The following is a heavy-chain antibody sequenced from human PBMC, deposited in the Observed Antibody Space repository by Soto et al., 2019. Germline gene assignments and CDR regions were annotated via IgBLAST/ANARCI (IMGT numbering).Heavy chain of an antibody. Sequence: QVQLQESGPGLVKPSETLSLTCTVSGGSISSYHWSWIRQPPGKGLEWIGYIYYSGSINYNPSLKSRVTISADTSKNQFSLKLSSVTAADTAVYYCARRRGYCTSTSCSYLDYWGQGTLVTVSS. CDR2: IYYSGSI. CDR3: ARRRGYCTSTSCSYLDY. D-gene: IGHD2-2*01. J-gene: IGHJ4*02. V-gene: IGHV4-59*08. CDR1: GGSISSYH.